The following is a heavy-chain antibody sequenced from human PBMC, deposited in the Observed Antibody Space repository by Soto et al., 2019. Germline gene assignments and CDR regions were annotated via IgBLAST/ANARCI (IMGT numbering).Heavy chain of an antibody. CDR1: GFVFSDYC. CDR3: NRMASGYEIFED. D-gene: IGHD5-12*01. CDR2: IRSVPYGGTT. J-gene: IGHJ4*02. Sequence: GESXRLSCSTSGFVFSDYCRKGFRQAPGKGLEWVGFIRSVPYGGTTEYAASVKGRFTISVDVSKSIGYLQMNSLQTEDTAVYFCNRMASGYEIFEDWGQGTLVTVSS. V-gene: IGHV3-49*03.